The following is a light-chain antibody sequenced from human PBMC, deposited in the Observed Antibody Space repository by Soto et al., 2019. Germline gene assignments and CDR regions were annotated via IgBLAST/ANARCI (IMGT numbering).Light chain of an antibody. Sequence: EIVMTQTPLSLSVTPGQPASISCKSSQSLLYSDGTTYLYWYLQKPGQPPQLLIHEVSNRFSGVXDXXSGSGSGTDFTLKISRVEAEDVGLYYCMQSVQFPLTFGGGTKVEI. CDR1: QSLLYSDGTTY. CDR2: EVS. CDR3: MQSVQFPLT. J-gene: IGKJ4*01. V-gene: IGKV2D-29*01.